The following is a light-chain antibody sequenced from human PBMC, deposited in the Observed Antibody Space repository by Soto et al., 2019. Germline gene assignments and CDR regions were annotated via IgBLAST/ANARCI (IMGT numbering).Light chain of an antibody. J-gene: IGLJ1*01. CDR2: DVN. V-gene: IGLV2-8*01. CDR1: SSDVGGYNY. CDR3: SSYAGSSNV. Sequence: QSVLTQRPSASGSPGQSVAISGTGNSSDVGGYNYVSWYQQHPGKAPKLMIYDVNKPPSGVLDRFSGSKSGDTACLTVSGLQAEDEADYYCSSYAGSSNVFGTGTKVTVL.